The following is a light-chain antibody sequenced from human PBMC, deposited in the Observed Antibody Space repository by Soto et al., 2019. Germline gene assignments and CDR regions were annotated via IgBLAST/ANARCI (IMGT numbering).Light chain of an antibody. V-gene: IGLV2-14*01. J-gene: IGLJ1*01. CDR2: DVS. CDR3: SSYTTSVTYV. Sequence: QSVVTQPASVSGSPGQSITISCTGTSSDVGAYNSVSWYQQHPGKAPKLIIYDVSTRPSGISDRFSGSKSGNTASLTISGLQAEDESDYYCSSYTTSVTYVFGTGTKVTVL. CDR1: SSDVGAYNS.